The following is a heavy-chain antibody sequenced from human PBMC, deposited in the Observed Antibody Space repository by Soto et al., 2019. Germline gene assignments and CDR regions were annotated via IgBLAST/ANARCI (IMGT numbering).Heavy chain of an antibody. CDR3: ARDLGVVVVVATSDYGMDV. CDR2: IIPIFGTA. Sequence: ASVKVSCKASGGTFSSYAISWVRQAPGQGLEWMGGIIPIFGTANYAQKFQGRVMITADESTSTAYMELSSLRSEDTAVYYCARDLGVVVVVATSDYGMDVWGQGTTVTVSS. J-gene: IGHJ6*02. D-gene: IGHD2-15*01. V-gene: IGHV1-69*13. CDR1: GGTFSSYA.